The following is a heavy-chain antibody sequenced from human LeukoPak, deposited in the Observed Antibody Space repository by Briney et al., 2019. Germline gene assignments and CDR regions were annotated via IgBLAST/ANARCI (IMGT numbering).Heavy chain of an antibody. CDR3: AIDIIEGWDFDS. CDR1: GFTFFYYG. J-gene: IGHJ4*02. D-gene: IGHD2/OR15-2a*01. V-gene: IGHV3-23*01. Sequence: GGSLRLSCAASGFTFFYYGMTWVRQAPGEGLEWVSTLSGSGDNTYYADSVKGRFTIPRDNSKSTLYLEMNSLRAEDTAIYYCAIDIIEGWDFDSWGQGTLVTVSS. CDR2: LSGSGDNT.